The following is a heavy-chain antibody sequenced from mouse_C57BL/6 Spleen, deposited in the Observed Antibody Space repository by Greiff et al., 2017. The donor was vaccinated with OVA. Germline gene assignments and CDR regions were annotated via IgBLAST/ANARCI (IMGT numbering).Heavy chain of an antibody. V-gene: IGHV1-76*01. CDR1: GYTFTDYY. D-gene: IGHD2-4*01. J-gene: IGHJ1*03. Sequence: VQLQESGAELVRPGASVKLSCKASGYTFTDYYINWVKQRPGQGLEWIARIYPGSGNTYYNEKFKGKATLTAEKSSSTAYMQLSSLTSEDSAVYFCARGDYEYFDVWGTGTTVTVSS. CDR3: ARGDYEYFDV. CDR2: IYPGSGNT.